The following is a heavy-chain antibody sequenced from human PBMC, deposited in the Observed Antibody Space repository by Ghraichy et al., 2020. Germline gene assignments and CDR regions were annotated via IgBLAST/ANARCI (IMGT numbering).Heavy chain of an antibody. CDR3: ASGRGSGQFYGMDV. V-gene: IGHV3-66*02. D-gene: IGHD3-16*01. CDR1: EFTVSNNY. CDR2: TYSGGTT. Sequence: GGSLRLSCAASEFTVSNNYMSWVRQAPGKGLEWVSITYSGGTTYYADSVKGRFTISRDNSTNTLYLQLNSLRAADRAVYYCASGRGSGQFYGMDVWGQGTTVTVSS. J-gene: IGHJ6*02.